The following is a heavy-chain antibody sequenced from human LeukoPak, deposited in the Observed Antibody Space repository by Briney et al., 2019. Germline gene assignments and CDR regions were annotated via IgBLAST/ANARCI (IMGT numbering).Heavy chain of an antibody. J-gene: IGHJ4*02. CDR3: ARGAVDTAMAFDY. CDR1: GGSFSGYY. CDR2: INHSGST. Sequence: SETLSLTCAVYGGSFSGYYWSWIRQPPGKGREWIGEINHSGSTNYNPSLKSRVTISVDTSKNQFSLKLSSVTAADTAVYYCARGAVDTAMAFDYWGQGTLVTVSS. V-gene: IGHV4-34*01. D-gene: IGHD5-18*01.